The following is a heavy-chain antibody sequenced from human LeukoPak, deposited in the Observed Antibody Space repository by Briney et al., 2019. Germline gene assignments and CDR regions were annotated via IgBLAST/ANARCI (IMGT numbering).Heavy chain of an antibody. D-gene: IGHD5-12*01. CDR1: GYTFTSYD. Sequence: ASVKVSCKASGYTFTSYDINWARQATGQGLEWMGWMNPNSGNTGYAQKLQGRVTMTTDTSTSTAYMELRSLRSDDTAVYYCARDSGYSGYGGMIPFDYWGQGTLVTVSS. CDR2: MNPNSGNT. V-gene: IGHV1-8*02. J-gene: IGHJ4*02. CDR3: ARDSGYSGYGGMIPFDY.